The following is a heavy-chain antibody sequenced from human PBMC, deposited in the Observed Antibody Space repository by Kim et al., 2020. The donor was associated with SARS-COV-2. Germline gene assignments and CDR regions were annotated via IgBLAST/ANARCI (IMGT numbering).Heavy chain of an antibody. CDR1: GFTFSNAW. V-gene: IGHV3-15*01. Sequence: GGSLRLSCAASGFTFSNAWMSWVRQAPGKGLEWVGRIKSKTDGGTTDYAAPVKGRFTISRDDSKNTLYLQMNSLKTEDTAVYYCTTDYYGSGSYYNHFDYWGQGTLVTVSS. J-gene: IGHJ4*02. D-gene: IGHD3-10*01. CDR2: IKSKTDGGTT. CDR3: TTDYYGSGSYYNHFDY.